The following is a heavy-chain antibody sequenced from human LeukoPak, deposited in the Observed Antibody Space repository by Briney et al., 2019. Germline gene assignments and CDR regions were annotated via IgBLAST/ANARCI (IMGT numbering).Heavy chain of an antibody. CDR3: ARDPGAFPYFFDS. D-gene: IGHD4/OR15-4a*01. CDR1: GFTFSSYA. Sequence: GGSLRLSCAASGFTFSSYAMHWVRQAPGKGLEWVAVISYDGSNKYYADSVKGRFTISRDNSKNTLYLQMNSLRVEDTAVYFCARDPGAFPYFFDSWGQGTLVTVSS. V-gene: IGHV3-30-3*01. CDR2: ISYDGSNK. J-gene: IGHJ4*02.